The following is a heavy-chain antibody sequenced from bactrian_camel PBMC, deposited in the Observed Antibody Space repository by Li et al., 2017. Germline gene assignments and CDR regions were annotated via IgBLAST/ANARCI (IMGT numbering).Heavy chain of an antibody. V-gene: IGHV3S42*01. CDR1: GFTFSSYA. D-gene: IGHD5*01. Sequence: VQLVESGGGLVQPGGSLRISCAASGFTFSSYAMSWVRQAPGKGLEWVSDINSGGGTIVYADSVKGRFTISRDNAKNTLYLQMNSLRPEDTATYYCQASLGKTFCSEAYFRGRIRPVFGFSGHGTQVTVS. J-gene: IGHJ4*01. CDR2: INSGGGTI.